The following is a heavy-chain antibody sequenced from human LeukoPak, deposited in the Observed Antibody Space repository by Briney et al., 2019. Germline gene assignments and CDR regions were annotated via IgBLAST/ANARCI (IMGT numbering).Heavy chain of an antibody. D-gene: IGHD3-10*01. CDR3: AKLGGMVRGVIIKFDWDC. Sequence: GWSLRLSCAASGFTFSSYGMHWVRQAPGKGLEWVAVISYDGSNKYYADSVKGRFTISRDNSKNTLYLQMNSLRAEDTAVYYCAKLGGMVRGVIIKFDWDCWGQGTLVTVSS. CDR2: ISYDGSNK. V-gene: IGHV3-30*18. CDR1: GFTFSSYG. J-gene: IGHJ4*02.